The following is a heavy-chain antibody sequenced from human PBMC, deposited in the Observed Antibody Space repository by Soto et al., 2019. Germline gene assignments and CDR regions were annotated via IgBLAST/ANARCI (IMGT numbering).Heavy chain of an antibody. V-gene: IGHV3-48*01. Sequence: GSLRLSCAASGFTFSSYSMKWVRQAPGKGLEWVSYISSSSSTIYYAESVKGRFTISRDNSKNTLYLQMDSLRPEDAAEYYCASHQGIYKYYFDYWGQGTLVTVSS. CDR1: GFTFSSYS. J-gene: IGHJ4*02. CDR3: ASHQGIYKYYFDY. D-gene: IGHD1-1*01. CDR2: ISSSSSTI.